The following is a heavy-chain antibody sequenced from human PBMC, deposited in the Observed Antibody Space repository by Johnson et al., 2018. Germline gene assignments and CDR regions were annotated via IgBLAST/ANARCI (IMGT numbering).Heavy chain of an antibody. Sequence: VQLVESGGGLVQPGGTLRISCAASGFSFGSYSMSWVRQAPGKGLEWLSYISSSSSSIYYADSVKGRFTVSRDNAKNSLFLQMNSLRAEATAVYYCARVISFCYYYMDVWGKGTTVTVSS. CDR1: GFSFGSYS. J-gene: IGHJ6*03. D-gene: IGHD3-3*02. CDR2: ISSSSSSI. V-gene: IGHV3-48*01. CDR3: ARVISFCYYYMDV.